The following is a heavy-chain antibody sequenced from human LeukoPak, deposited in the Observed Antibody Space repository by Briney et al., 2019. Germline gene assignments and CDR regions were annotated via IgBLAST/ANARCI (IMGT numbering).Heavy chain of an antibody. D-gene: IGHD3-22*01. V-gene: IGHV4-39*07. CDR3: ARDSSGYPDY. J-gene: IGHJ4*02. CDR1: GGSISSTSDY. CDR2: MYYRGST. Sequence: ASETLSLTCTVSGGSISSTSDYWGWIRQAPGKGLEWIGSMYYRGSTNYNPSLKSRVTISVDTSKNQFSLKLSSVTAADTAVYYCARDSSGYPDYWGQGTLVTVSS.